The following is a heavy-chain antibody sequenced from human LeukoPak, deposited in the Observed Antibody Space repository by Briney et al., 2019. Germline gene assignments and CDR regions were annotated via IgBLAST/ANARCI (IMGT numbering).Heavy chain of an antibody. D-gene: IGHD3-3*01. Sequence: SETLSLTCAVYGGSFSGYYWSWIRQPPGMGLEWIGEINHSGSTNYNPSLKSRVTISVDTSKNQFSLKLSSVTAANTAVYYCARVRSRARITIFGVARNWFDPWGQGTLVTVSS. CDR2: INHSGST. J-gene: IGHJ5*02. CDR1: GGSFSGYY. CDR3: ARVRSRARITIFGVARNWFDP. V-gene: IGHV4-34*01.